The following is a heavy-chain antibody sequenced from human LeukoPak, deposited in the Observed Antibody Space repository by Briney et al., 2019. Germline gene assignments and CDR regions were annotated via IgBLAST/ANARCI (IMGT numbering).Heavy chain of an antibody. CDR2: ISGGGGST. V-gene: IGHV3-23*01. CDR1: GFTFSSYG. Sequence: GGSLRLSCAASGFTFSSYGMSWVRQAPGKGLEWVSTISGGGGSTYYADSVKGRFTISRDNSKNTLYLQMYSLGAEDTAVYYCARLPAAINGYFDPWGQGTLVTVSS. D-gene: IGHD2-2*01. CDR3: ARLPAAINGYFDP. J-gene: IGHJ5*02.